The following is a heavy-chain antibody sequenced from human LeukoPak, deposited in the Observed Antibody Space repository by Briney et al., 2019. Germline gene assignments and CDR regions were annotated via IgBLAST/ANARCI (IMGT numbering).Heavy chain of an antibody. V-gene: IGHV3-66*01. J-gene: IGHJ3*02. Sequence: GGSLRLSCAASGFTVSSDYMSWVRQAPGKGLEWVSVIYSGGSTYYADSVKGRFTISRDNSKNTLYHQMNSLRAEDTAVYYCARGWVEDYGDYGSAFDIWGQGTMVTVSS. D-gene: IGHD4-17*01. CDR2: IYSGGST. CDR1: GFTVSSDY. CDR3: ARGWVEDYGDYGSAFDI.